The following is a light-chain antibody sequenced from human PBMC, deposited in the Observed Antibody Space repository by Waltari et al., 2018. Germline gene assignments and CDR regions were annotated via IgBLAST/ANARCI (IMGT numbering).Light chain of an antibody. CDR1: QDISNY. CDR3: QQYDNLPRT. J-gene: IGKJ2*01. Sequence: DIQITQSASSMSASLGYRVTSTCQASQDISNYLNWYQQKPVKAPKLLIYDASNLETGVPSRFSGSGSGTDFTFTISSLQPEDIATYYCQQYDNLPRTFGQGTKLEIK. CDR2: DAS. V-gene: IGKV1-33*01.